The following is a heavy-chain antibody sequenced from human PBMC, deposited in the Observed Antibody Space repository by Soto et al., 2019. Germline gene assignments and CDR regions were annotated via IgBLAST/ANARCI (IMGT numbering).Heavy chain of an antibody. D-gene: IGHD2-15*01. CDR1: GGFLSQNNW. CDR3: ANCYGDLDV. V-gene: IGHV4-4*02. CDR2: IYHTGRT. J-gene: IGHJ6*02. Sequence: QLQESGPGLVKPSGTLSLTCVVSGGFLSQNNWWSWVRQSPGKNLEWIGEIYHTGRTSYNPSFRGRVTTSGPTPITLFPPTRTSLAGADAVVYYGANCYGDLDVGAQ.